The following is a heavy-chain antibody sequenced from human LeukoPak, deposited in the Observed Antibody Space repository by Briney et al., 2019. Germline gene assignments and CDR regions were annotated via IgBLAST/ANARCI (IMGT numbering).Heavy chain of an antibody. CDR2: INPNSGGT. CDR1: GYTFTSYD. Sequence: ASVKVSCKASGYTFTSYDINWVRQAPGQGLEWMGWINPNSGGTNYAQKFQGRVTMTRDTSISTAYMELSRLRSGDTAVYYCARDTPETYYDFWSGHYTRYYFDYWGQETLVTVSS. V-gene: IGHV1-2*02. D-gene: IGHD3-3*01. CDR3: ARDTPETYYDFWSGHYTRYYFDY. J-gene: IGHJ4*02.